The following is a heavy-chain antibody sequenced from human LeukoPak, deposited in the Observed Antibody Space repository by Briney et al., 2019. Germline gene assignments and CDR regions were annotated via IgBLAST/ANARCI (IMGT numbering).Heavy chain of an antibody. CDR2: ISTSGSTI. D-gene: IGHD2-15*01. J-gene: IGHJ4*02. CDR3: VRDNPRCCGVVPVNIDDF. CDR1: GFTFTDYY. V-gene: IGHV3-11*04. Sequence: GGSLRLSCAVSGFTFTDYYMSWVRQAPGKGLEWIAYISTSGSTIYYADSVKGRFTISRDNAKNSLYLQMNSLRVEDTAVYYCVRDNPRCCGVVPVNIDDFWGQGTLVTVSS.